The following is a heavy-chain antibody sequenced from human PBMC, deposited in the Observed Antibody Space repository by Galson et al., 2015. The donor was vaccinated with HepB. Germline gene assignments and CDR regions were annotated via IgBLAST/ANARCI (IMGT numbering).Heavy chain of an antibody. J-gene: IGHJ6*02. V-gene: IGHV3-30-3*01. Sequence: SLRLSCAASGFTFSSYAMHWVRQAPGKGLEWVAVISYDGSNKYYADSVKGRFTISRDNSKNTLYLQMNSLRAEDTAVYYCARDRLEIHYYYGMDVWGQGTTVTVSS. D-gene: IGHD1-1*01. CDR1: GFTFSSYA. CDR3: ARDRLEIHYYYGMDV. CDR2: ISYDGSNK.